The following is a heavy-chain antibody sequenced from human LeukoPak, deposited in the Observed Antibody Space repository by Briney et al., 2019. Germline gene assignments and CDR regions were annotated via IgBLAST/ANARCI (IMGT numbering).Heavy chain of an antibody. D-gene: IGHD1-26*01. Sequence: GGSLRPSCAASGFTVSSNYLSWVRQAPGKGLEWVSIIYSGGSTYYADSVKGRFTISRDNSKNTLYLQMNSLRAEDTAVYYCARSYHDAFDIWGQGTMVTVSS. V-gene: IGHV3-66*01. J-gene: IGHJ3*02. CDR2: IYSGGST. CDR1: GFTVSSNY. CDR3: ARSYHDAFDI.